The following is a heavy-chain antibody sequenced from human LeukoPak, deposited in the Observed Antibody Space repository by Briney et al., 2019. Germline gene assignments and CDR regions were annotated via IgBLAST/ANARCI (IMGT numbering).Heavy chain of an antibody. V-gene: IGHV3-33*01. CDR1: GFTFSNYG. Sequence: GGSLRLSCAASGFTFSNYGMHWVRQAPGKGLEWVAVVWSDENKTYYADSVKGRFTISRDNFKSSLYLQMNSLRAEDTAVYYCARGGGTYGMDVWGQGTTVTVSS. D-gene: IGHD4-23*01. CDR3: ARGGGTYGMDV. J-gene: IGHJ6*02. CDR2: VWSDENKT.